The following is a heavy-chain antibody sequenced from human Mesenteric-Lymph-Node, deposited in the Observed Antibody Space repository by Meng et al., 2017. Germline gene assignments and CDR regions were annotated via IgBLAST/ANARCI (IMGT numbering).Heavy chain of an antibody. CDR2: INPNSGGT. Sequence: ASVKVSCKASGYTFTGYYMHWVRQAPGQGLEWRGRINPNSGGTNYAQKFQGRVTMTRDTSISTAYMELSRLRSDDTAVYYCASVVVVAATRYYGMDVWGQGTTVTVSS. V-gene: IGHV1-2*06. J-gene: IGHJ6*02. CDR1: GYTFTGYY. D-gene: IGHD2-15*01. CDR3: ASVVVVAATRYYGMDV.